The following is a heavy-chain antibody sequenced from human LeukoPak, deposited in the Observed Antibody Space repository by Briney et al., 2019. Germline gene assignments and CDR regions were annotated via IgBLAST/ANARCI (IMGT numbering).Heavy chain of an antibody. V-gene: IGHV3-21*01. Sequence: GRSLRLSCAASGFTFSSYSMNWVRQAPGKGLKWVSSISSSSSYIYYAASVNGRFTIFRDNAKNSLYLQMNSLRAEDTAVYYCARDYHLGYFDYWGQGTLVTVSS. D-gene: IGHD6-13*01. CDR2: ISSSSSYI. CDR3: ARDYHLGYFDY. J-gene: IGHJ4*02. CDR1: GFTFSSYS.